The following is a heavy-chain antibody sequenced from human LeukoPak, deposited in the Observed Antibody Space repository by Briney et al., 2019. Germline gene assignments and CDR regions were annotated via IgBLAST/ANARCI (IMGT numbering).Heavy chain of an antibody. J-gene: IGHJ3*02. CDR2: IITTLGIA. Sequence: SVKVSCKASGGTFSTYTMIWVRQAPGQGLERMGRIITTLGIANYAQKFQGRVTITADKSTSTAYMELSSLRSEDTAMYFCAREYPRAFDIWGQGTMVTVSS. CDR3: AREYPRAFDI. D-gene: IGHD2-2*02. V-gene: IGHV1-69*04. CDR1: GGTFSTYT.